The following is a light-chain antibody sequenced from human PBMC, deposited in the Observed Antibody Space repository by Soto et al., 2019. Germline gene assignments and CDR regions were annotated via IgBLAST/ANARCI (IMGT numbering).Light chain of an antibody. CDR1: QSVSSSY. CDR3: QQYGSSPWT. J-gene: IGKJ1*01. Sequence: EIVLTKSPGTLSLSPGERATLSCRASQSVSSSYLAWYQQKPGQAPRLLIYGASSRATGIPDRFRGSGSGTDFTLTISRLEPEDFAVYYCQQYGSSPWTFGQGTKVEIK. V-gene: IGKV3-20*01. CDR2: GAS.